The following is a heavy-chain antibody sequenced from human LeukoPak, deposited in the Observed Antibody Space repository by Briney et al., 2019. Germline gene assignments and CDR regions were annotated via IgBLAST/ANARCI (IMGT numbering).Heavy chain of an antibody. CDR2: MNPNSGNT. CDR1: GYTFTSYD. CDR3: ARVGVIGSPYYYYMDV. Sequence: GASVKVSCKASGYTFTSYDINWVRQATGQGLEWMGWMNPNSGNTGYAQKFQGRVTITRNTSISTAYMELSSLRSEDTAVYYCARVGVIGSPYYYYMDVWGKGTTFTVSS. V-gene: IGHV1-8*03. J-gene: IGHJ6*03. D-gene: IGHD3-22*01.